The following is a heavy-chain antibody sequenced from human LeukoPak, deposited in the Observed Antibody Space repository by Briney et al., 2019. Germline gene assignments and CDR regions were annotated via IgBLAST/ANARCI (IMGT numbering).Heavy chain of an antibody. CDR1: GYSISSGYY. V-gene: IGHV4-38-2*02. D-gene: IGHD5-24*01. J-gene: IGHJ6*04. CDR3: AGVEMATIFLDV. Sequence: PSETLSLTCTVSGYSISSGYYWGWIRQPPGKGLEWIGSIYHSGSTYYNPSLKSRVTISVDTSKNQFSLKLSSVTAADTAVYYCAGVEMATIFLDVWGKGTTVTISS. CDR2: IYHSGST.